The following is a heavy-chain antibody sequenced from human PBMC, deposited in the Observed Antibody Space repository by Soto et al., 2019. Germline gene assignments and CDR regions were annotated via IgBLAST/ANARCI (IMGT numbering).Heavy chain of an antibody. Sequence: GGSLRLSCAASGLTFSSYAMHWVRQAPGKGLEWVALISYDGSNEYYADSVKGRFTISRDNSKNTLYLQMNSLRAEDTAVYYCARDYSMVVVVPGYWGQGTLVTVSS. D-gene: IGHD3-22*01. CDR1: GLTFSSYA. J-gene: IGHJ4*02. CDR3: ARDYSMVVVVPGY. CDR2: ISYDGSNE. V-gene: IGHV3-30*03.